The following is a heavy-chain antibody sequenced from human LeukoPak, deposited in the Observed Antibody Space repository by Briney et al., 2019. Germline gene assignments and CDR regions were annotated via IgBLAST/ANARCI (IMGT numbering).Heavy chain of an antibody. V-gene: IGHV3-33*03. CDR1: GFPFSTYG. Sequence: GGSLRLSCAASGFPFSTYGVHWVRQAPGKGLEWVAVIWSDGTTRDYAASVKGRLTISRDNSRNTLHLQMNSLRADDTAVYYCATDKGAAAFDIRGLGTMVTVSS. J-gene: IGHJ3*02. D-gene: IGHD4/OR15-4a*01. CDR3: ATDKGAAAFDI. CDR2: IWSDGTTR.